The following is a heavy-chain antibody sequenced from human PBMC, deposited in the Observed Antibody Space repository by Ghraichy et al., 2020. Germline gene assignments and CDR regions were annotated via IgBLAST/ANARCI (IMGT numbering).Heavy chain of an antibody. D-gene: IGHD2-2*01. CDR2: FDPEDGET. CDR1: GYTLTELS. CDR3: ATALRYCSSTSCGVYYYYGMDV. Sequence: ASVKVSCKVSGYTLTELSMHWVRQAPGKGLEWMGGFDPEDGETIYAQKFQGRVTMTEDTSTDTAYTELSSLRSEDPAVYYCATALRYCSSTSCGVYYYYGMDVWGQGTTVTVSS. J-gene: IGHJ6*02. V-gene: IGHV1-24*01.